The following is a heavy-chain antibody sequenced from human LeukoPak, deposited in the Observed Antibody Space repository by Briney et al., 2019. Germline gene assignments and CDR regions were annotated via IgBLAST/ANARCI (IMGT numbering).Heavy chain of an antibody. CDR1: GFTFSSYE. CDR3: ARPYSAYAFDY. CDR2: ISRSGNSI. D-gene: IGHD5-12*01. Sequence: GGSLRLSCAASGFTFSSYEMNWVRQAPGKGLEWLSYISRSGNSIFYADSVKGRLTISRDNAKNSLYLQMNSLRAEDTAVYYCARPYSAYAFDYWGQGTLVTVSS. J-gene: IGHJ4*02. V-gene: IGHV3-48*03.